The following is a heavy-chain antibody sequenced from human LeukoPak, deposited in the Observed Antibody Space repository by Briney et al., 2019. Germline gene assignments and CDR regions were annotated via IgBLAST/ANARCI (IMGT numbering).Heavy chain of an antibody. CDR2: IYYSGST. J-gene: IGHJ5*02. D-gene: IGHD3-3*01. Sequence: SQTLSLTCTVSGGSISSGDYYWSWIRQPPGKGLEWIGYIYYSGSTNYNPSLKSRVTISVDTSKNQFSLKLSSVTAADTAVYYCARASSYYDFWSGYYPFGWFDPWGQGTLVTVSS. CDR1: GGSISSGDYY. V-gene: IGHV4-61*08. CDR3: ARASSYYDFWSGYYPFGWFDP.